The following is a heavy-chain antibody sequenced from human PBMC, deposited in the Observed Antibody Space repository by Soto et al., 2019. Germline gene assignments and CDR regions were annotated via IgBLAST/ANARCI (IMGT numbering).Heavy chain of an antibody. D-gene: IGHD4-17*01. J-gene: IGHJ3*02. Sequence: ASVKVSCKASGYTFTGYYMHWVRQAPGQGLEWMGWINPNSGGTNYAQKFQGWVTMTRDTSISTAYMELSRLRSDDTAVYYCARGLHYGDSDAFDIWGKGTWATVSS. CDR1: GYTFTGYY. V-gene: IGHV1-2*04. CDR2: INPNSGGT. CDR3: ARGLHYGDSDAFDI.